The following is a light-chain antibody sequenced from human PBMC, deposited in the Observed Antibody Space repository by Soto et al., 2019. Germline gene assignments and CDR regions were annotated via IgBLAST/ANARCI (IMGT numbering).Light chain of an antibody. CDR1: QSVSSY. J-gene: IGKJ2*01. V-gene: IGKV3-11*01. CDR3: QQRSKWPPTYT. Sequence: EIVLTQSPATLSLSPGERATLSCRASQSVSSYLAWYHQKPGQAPRLLIYDASNRATGIPARFSGSGYGTDFTLAISSLEPEDYAVYYGQQRSKWPPTYTFGQGTKLAIK. CDR2: DAS.